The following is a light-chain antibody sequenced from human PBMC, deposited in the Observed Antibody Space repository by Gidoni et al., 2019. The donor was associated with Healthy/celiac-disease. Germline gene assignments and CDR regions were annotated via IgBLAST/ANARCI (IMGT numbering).Light chain of an antibody. J-gene: IGKJ2*01. Sequence: DIVMTQSPDSLAVSLGERATINCKSSQSVLYSSKNKNYLAWYQQKPGQPPKLLIYWASTRESGLPDRFSGSWSGTYFTLTISSLQAEDVAVYYCQQYYSTPHTFGQGTKLEIK. CDR3: QQYYSTPHT. CDR2: WAS. V-gene: IGKV4-1*01. CDR1: QSVLYSSKNKNY.